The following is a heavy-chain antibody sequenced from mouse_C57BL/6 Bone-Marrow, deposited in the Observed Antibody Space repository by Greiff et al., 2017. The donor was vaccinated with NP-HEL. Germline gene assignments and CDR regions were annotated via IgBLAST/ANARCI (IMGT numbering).Heavy chain of an antibody. D-gene: IGHD2-3*01. CDR3: ARGGYDGYPYAMDY. Sequence: ESGPGLVKPSQSLSLTCSVTGYSITSGYYWNWIRQFPGNKLEWMGYISYDGSNNYNPSLKNRISITRDTSKNQFFLKLNSVTTEDTATYYCARGGYDGYPYAMDYWGQGTSVTVSS. J-gene: IGHJ4*01. V-gene: IGHV3-6*01. CDR1: GYSITSGYY. CDR2: ISYDGSN.